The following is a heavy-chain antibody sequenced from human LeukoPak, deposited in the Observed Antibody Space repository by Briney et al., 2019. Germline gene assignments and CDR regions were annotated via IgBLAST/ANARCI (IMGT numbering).Heavy chain of an antibody. V-gene: IGHV3-74*01. CDR1: GFTFSSYW. Sequence: GGSLRLSCAASGFTFSSYWMHWVRQAPGKGLVWVSRINSDGSSTSYADSVKGRFTISRDNAKNTLYLQMNSLRAEDMAVYYCARDQGGLLWFGTDFDYWGQGTLVTVSS. CDR3: ARDQGGLLWFGTDFDY. CDR2: INSDGSST. J-gene: IGHJ4*02. D-gene: IGHD3-10*01.